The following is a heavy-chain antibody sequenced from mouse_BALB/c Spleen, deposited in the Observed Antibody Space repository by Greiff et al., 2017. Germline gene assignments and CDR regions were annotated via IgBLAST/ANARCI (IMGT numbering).Heavy chain of an antibody. CDR3: ARHNYYGNYHFDY. J-gene: IGHJ2*01. Sequence: EVKLVESGGDLVKPGGSLKLSCAASGFTFSSYGMSWVRQTPDKRLEWVATISSGGSYTYYPDSVKGRFTISRDNAKNTLYLQMSSLKSEDTAMYYCARHNYYGNYHFDYWGQGTTLTVSS. CDR2: ISSGGSYT. D-gene: IGHD2-1*01. V-gene: IGHV5-6*01. CDR1: GFTFSSYG.